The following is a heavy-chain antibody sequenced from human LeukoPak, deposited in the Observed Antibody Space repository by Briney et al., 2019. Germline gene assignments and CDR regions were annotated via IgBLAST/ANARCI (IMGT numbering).Heavy chain of an antibody. CDR3: ASGYHTGWLDY. CDR2: ISSSSSYI. Sequence: GGSLRLSCAASGFTFSSYSMNWVRQAPGKGREGVSSISSSSSYIYYADSVKGRFTISRDNAKNSLYLQMNSLRAEDTAVYYCASGYHTGWLDYWGQGTLVTVSS. D-gene: IGHD3-3*01. V-gene: IGHV3-21*01. CDR1: GFTFSSYS. J-gene: IGHJ4*02.